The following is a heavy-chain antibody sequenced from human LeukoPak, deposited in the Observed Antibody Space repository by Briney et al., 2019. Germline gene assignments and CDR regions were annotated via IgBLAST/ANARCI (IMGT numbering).Heavy chain of an antibody. CDR1: GYTFTSYG. CDR2: ISAYNGNT. Sequence: ASVKVSCKASGYTFTSYGISWVRQAPGQGLEWMGWISAYNGNTNYAQKLQGRVTMTTDTSTSTAYMELRSLRSDDTAVYYCARDNGYYDDFWSGNHYYYGMDVWGQGTTVTVSS. CDR3: ARDNGYYDDFWSGNHYYYGMDV. J-gene: IGHJ6*02. V-gene: IGHV1-18*01. D-gene: IGHD3-3*01.